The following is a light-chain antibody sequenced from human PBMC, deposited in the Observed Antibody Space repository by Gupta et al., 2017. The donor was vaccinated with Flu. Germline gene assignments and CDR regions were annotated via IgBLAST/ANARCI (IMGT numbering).Light chain of an antibody. CDR3: QVWDSSNDHRV. CDR1: RIGSKS. V-gene: IGLV3-21*02. CDR2: DDS. J-gene: IGLJ3*02. Sequence: GGNRIGSKSVHWYRLGPGQAPVLVVHDDSDRPSGIPERFSGSNSGNTATLIISRVEAGDEGDYYCQVWDSSNDHRVFGGGTQLTVV.